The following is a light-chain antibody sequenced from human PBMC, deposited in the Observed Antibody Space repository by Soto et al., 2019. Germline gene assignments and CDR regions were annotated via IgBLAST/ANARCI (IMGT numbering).Light chain of an antibody. CDR2: FGS. CDR1: RSLLYNNTYNY. CDR3: MQALKSLT. J-gene: IGKJ5*01. Sequence: IVMTPSRLTLPFTPGGRASISCGCMRSLLYNNTYNYLDWYVQKPGQSPQLLIYFGSNRAPGVPDRFSGSGSGTDFTLKINRVEAEDVGTYYCMQALKSLTFGQGTRLEIK. V-gene: IGKV2-28*01.